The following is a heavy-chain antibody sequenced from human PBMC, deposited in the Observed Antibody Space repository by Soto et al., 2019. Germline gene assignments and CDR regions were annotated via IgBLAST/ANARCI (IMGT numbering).Heavy chain of an antibody. D-gene: IGHD5-12*01. CDR3: ARLYSGYDYKFDY. J-gene: IGHJ4*02. CDR1: GYTFTGYY. Sequence: ASGKVSCKASGYTFTGYYMHWVRQAPGQGLEWMGWINPNSGGTNYAQKFQGWVTMTRDTSISTAYMELSRLRSDDTAAYYCARLYSGYDYKFDYWGQGTLVTVSS. V-gene: IGHV1-2*04. CDR2: INPNSGGT.